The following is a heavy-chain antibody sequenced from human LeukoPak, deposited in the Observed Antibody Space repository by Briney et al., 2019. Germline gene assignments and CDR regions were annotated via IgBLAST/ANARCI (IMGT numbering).Heavy chain of an antibody. J-gene: IGHJ4*02. CDR1: GYTFTSYY. V-gene: IGHV1-46*01. D-gene: IGHD2-2*01. CDR3: ARSSTELVPAAPFDY. Sequence: ASVKVSCKASGYTFTSYYMHWVRQAPGQGLEWMGIINPSGGSTSYAQKFPGRVTRSRDTSTSTVYMELSSLRTEDTAVYYCARSSTELVPAAPFDYWGQGTLVTVSS. CDR2: INPSGGST.